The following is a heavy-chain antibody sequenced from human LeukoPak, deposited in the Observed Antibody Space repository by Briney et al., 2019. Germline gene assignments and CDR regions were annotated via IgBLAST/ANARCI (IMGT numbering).Heavy chain of an antibody. CDR1: GFTFSSYW. CDR3: ARGRTTRYYYYYMDV. D-gene: IGHD1-14*01. V-gene: IGHV3-7*01. Sequence: PGGSLRLSCAASGFTFSSYWMSWVRQAPGKGLEWVANIEQDGSEKYYVDSVKGRFTISRDNAKNSLYLQMNSLRAEDTAVYYCARGRTTRYYYYYMDVWGKGTTVTVSS. CDR2: IEQDGSEK. J-gene: IGHJ6*03.